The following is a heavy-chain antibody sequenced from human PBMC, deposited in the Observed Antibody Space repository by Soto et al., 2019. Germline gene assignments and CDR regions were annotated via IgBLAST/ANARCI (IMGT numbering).Heavy chain of an antibody. V-gene: IGHV4-39*02. CDR1: GGSISSSSYY. J-gene: IGHJ4*02. D-gene: IGHD3-10*01. CDR2: IYYSGST. Sequence: PSETLSLTCTVSGGSISSSSYYWGWIRQPPGKGLEWIGSIYYSGSTYYNPSLKSRVTISVDTSKNQFSLKLSSVTAADTAVYYCARDNRFTMVRGVHWGQGTLVTVSS. CDR3: ARDNRFTMVRGVH.